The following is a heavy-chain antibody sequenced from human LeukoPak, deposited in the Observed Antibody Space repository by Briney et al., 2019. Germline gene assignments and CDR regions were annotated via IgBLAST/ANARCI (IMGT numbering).Heavy chain of an antibody. J-gene: IGHJ4*02. CDR2: IYYSGST. CDR3: AGPSRDSGLFDY. Sequence: SETLSLTCTVSGGSISSYYWSWIRQPPGKGLEWIGYIYYSGSTNYNPSLKSRVTILVDTSKNQFSLKLSSVTAADTAVYYCAGPSRDSGLFDYWGQGTLVTVSS. D-gene: IGHD6-13*01. V-gene: IGHV4-59*01. CDR1: GGSISSYY.